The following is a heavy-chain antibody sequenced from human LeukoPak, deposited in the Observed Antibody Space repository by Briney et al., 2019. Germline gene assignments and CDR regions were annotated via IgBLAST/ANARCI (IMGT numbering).Heavy chain of an antibody. CDR2: IYYSGST. Sequence: SETLSLTCTVSGGSISSYYWSWIRQPPGKGLEWIGYIYYSGSTNYNPSLKSRVTISVDTSKNQFSLKLSSVTAADTAVHYCARNSGSYLVDYWGQGTLVTVSS. D-gene: IGHD1-26*01. J-gene: IGHJ4*02. V-gene: IGHV4-59*01. CDR3: ARNSGSYLVDY. CDR1: GGSISSYY.